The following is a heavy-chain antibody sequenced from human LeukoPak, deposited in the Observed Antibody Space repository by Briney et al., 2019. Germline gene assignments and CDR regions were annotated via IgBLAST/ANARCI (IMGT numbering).Heavy chain of an antibody. CDR3: ARLVDTAMVLFFDY. CDR1: GGTFSSYA. D-gene: IGHD5-18*01. Sequence: GASVKVSCKASGGTFSSYAISWVRQAPGQGLEWMGWISAYNGNTNYAQKLQGRVTMTTDTSTSTAYMELRSLRSDDTAVYYCARLVDTAMVLFFDYWGQGTLVTVSS. V-gene: IGHV1-18*01. CDR2: ISAYNGNT. J-gene: IGHJ4*02.